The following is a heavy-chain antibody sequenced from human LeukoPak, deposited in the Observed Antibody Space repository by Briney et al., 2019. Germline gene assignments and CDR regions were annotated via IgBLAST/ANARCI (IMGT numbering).Heavy chain of an antibody. J-gene: IGHJ5*02. V-gene: IGHV1-2*02. CDR2: INPNSGGT. CDR1: GYTFTGYY. CDR3: ARDRAVAGGDGRFDP. Sequence: GASVKVSCKASGYTFTGYYMHWVRQAPGQGLEWMGWINPNSGGTNYAQKFQGRVTMTRDTSISTAYMELSRLRSDDTAVYYCARDRAVAGGDGRFDPWGQGTLVTVSS. D-gene: IGHD6-19*01.